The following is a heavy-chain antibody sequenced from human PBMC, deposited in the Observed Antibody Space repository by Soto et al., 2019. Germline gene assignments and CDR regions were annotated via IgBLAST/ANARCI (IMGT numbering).Heavy chain of an antibody. Sequence: GGSLRLSCAASGFTFRSYGMHWVRQAPGKGLEWVAVISYDGSNKYYADSVKGRFTISRDNSKNTLYLQMNSLRAEDTAVYYCAKDIVGATTGGDHYDYWGQGTLVTVSS. CDR2: ISYDGSNK. D-gene: IGHD1-26*01. CDR1: GFTFRSYG. J-gene: IGHJ4*02. V-gene: IGHV3-30*18. CDR3: AKDIVGATTGGDHYDY.